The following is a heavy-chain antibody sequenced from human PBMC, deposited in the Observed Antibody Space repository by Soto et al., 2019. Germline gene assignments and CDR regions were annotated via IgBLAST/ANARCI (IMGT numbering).Heavy chain of an antibody. CDR3: ARGGIAAAGTDYYYYYGMDV. D-gene: IGHD6-13*01. V-gene: IGHV1-2*04. CDR2: INPNSGGT. Sequence: ASVKVSCKASGYTFTGYYMHWVRQAPGQGLEWMGWINPNSGGTNYAQKFQGWVTMTRDTSISTAYMELSRLRSDDTAVYYCARGGIAAAGTDYYYYYGMDVWGQGTTVTV. J-gene: IGHJ6*02. CDR1: GYTFTGYY.